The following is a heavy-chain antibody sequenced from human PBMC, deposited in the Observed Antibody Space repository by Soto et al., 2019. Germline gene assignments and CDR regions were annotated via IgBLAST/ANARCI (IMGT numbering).Heavy chain of an antibody. Sequence: SETLSFTCTVCAGSVCSGNYYCSWIRQPPGTGLEWIGCIYYSGSTNYNPSLKSRVTISLDTSKNQFSLKLSSLTAADTAVYYCERDLLSQKPLGRGYIYVGQGWFDPWGQGTLVTASS. J-gene: IGHJ5*02. CDR3: ERDLLSQKPLGRGYIYVGQGWFDP. V-gene: IGHV4-61*01. D-gene: IGHD5-18*01. CDR1: AGSVCSGNYY. CDR2: IYYSGST.